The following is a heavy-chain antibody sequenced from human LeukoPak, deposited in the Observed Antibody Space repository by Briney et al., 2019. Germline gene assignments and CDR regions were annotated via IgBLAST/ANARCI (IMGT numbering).Heavy chain of an antibody. Sequence: SETLSLTCAVYGGSFSGYYWSWIRQPPGKGLEWIGEINHSGSTNYNPSLKGRVTIAVDTSKNQFSLKPSSVTAADPAVYYCARGRQGDGKRPFDYWGQGTLVTVSS. D-gene: IGHD5-24*01. J-gene: IGHJ4*02. V-gene: IGHV4-34*01. CDR3: ARGRQGDGKRPFDY. CDR1: GGSFSGYY. CDR2: INHSGST.